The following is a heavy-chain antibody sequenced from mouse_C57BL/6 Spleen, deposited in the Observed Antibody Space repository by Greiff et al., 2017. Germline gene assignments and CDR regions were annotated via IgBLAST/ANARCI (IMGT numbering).Heavy chain of an antibody. J-gene: IGHJ4*01. Sequence: QVQLQQPGAELVRPGSSVQLSCKASGYTFTSYWMHWVKQRPIQGLELIGNIDPSDSETHYNQKFKDKPTLTVDKSSSTAYMQLSSLTSEDSAVYYCARSGTAQASDYYAMDYWGQGTSVTVSS. CDR1: GYTFTSYW. V-gene: IGHV1-52*01. D-gene: IGHD3-2*02. CDR2: IDPSDSET. CDR3: ARSGTAQASDYYAMDY.